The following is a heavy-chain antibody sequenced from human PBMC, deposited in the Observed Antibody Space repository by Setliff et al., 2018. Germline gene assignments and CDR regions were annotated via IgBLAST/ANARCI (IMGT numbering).Heavy chain of an antibody. V-gene: IGHV4-34*01. CDR3: ARGRNVAARLFDS. D-gene: IGHD6-6*01. CDR2: INHRGGT. Sequence: PSETLSLTCAAYGGTFSDYHWTWIRQSPEKGLEWIGEINHRGGTNYNPSLKSRVTISVDTSMNQFSLEVNSVTAADTAVYFCARGRNVAARLFDSWGQGTLVTVSS. CDR1: GGTFSDYH. J-gene: IGHJ4*01.